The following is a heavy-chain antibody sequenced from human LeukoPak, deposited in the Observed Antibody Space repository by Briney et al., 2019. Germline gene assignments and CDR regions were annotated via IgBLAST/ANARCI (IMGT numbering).Heavy chain of an antibody. CDR2: ISVSGGVR. CDR1: GYPFSSYS. V-gene: IGHV3-48*02. D-gene: IGHD2/OR15-2a*01. Sequence: GGSLRLSCVASGYPFSSYSMNWIRQAPGKGLEWVSYISVSGGVRSYADSVKGRSTISRDDARNSLYLQMNSLKDEDTAVYYCARDRGYFYDQLDYWGQGTLVTVSS. J-gene: IGHJ4*02. CDR3: ARDRGYFYDQLDY.